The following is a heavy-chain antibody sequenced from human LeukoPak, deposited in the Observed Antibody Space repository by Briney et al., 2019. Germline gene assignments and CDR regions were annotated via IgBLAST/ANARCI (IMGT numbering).Heavy chain of an antibody. Sequence: GGSLRLSCAASGFSVSSTYMSWVSQAPGKGLEWVSLMYSHGLTSYGDSVRGRFTISRDTSKNTLHLQMNSLRAEDTAIYYCVRDIGSYPPEKWGQGTLVTVSS. CDR2: MYSHGLT. CDR1: GFSVSSTY. J-gene: IGHJ4*02. V-gene: IGHV3-53*01. CDR3: VRDIGSYPPEK. D-gene: IGHD1-26*01.